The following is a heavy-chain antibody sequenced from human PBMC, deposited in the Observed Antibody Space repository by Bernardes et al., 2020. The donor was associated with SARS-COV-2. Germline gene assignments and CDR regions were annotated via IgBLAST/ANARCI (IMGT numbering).Heavy chain of an antibody. Sequence: SETLSLTCTVSGGPISSGSYYWSWIRQPAGKGLEWIGRIYTSGSTNYNPSLKSRVTISVDTSKNQFSLKLSSVTAADTAVYYCARDKWEQQPTLRRLGFDYWGQGTLVTVSS. D-gene: IGHD1-26*01. J-gene: IGHJ4*02. CDR1: GGPISSGSYY. V-gene: IGHV4-61*02. CDR3: ARDKWEQQPTLRRLGFDY. CDR2: IYTSGST.